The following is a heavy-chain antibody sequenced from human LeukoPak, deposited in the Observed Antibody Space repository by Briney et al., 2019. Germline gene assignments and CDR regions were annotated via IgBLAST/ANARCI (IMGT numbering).Heavy chain of an antibody. J-gene: IGHJ4*02. D-gene: IGHD3-22*01. CDR1: GYTFTSYY. CDR2: INPSGGSK. CDR3: ERARGYYHSSGEFEY. Sequence: ASVKVSCKASGYTFTSYYMHWVRQPPGQGLEWMGIINPSGGSKSYAQKFQGRVTMTTEKSTSTLYMVLRSLRSADTAVYYCERARGYYHSSGEFEYWGQGTRVTVSS. V-gene: IGHV1-46*01.